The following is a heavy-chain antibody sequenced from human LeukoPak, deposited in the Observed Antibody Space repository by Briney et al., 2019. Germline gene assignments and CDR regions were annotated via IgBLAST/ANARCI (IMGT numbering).Heavy chain of an antibody. V-gene: IGHV1-2*06. CDR1: GYTFTGYY. CDR3: ARLGRGLRLGELNTDY. J-gene: IGHJ4*02. Sequence: GASVKVSCKASGYTFTGYYMHWVRQAPGQGLEWMGRINPNSGGTNYAQKFQGRVTMTRDTSISTAYMELSGLRSDDTAVYYCARLGRGLRLGELNTDYWGQGTLVTVSS. D-gene: IGHD3-16*01. CDR2: INPNSGGT.